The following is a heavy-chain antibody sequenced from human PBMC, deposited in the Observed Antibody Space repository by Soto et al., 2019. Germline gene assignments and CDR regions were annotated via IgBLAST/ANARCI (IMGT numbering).Heavy chain of an antibody. D-gene: IGHD4-17*01. V-gene: IGHV1-18*04. Sequence: ASVKVSCKASGYTFTSYGISWVRQAPGQGLEWMGWISAYNGNTNYAQKLQGRVTMTTDTSTSTAYMELRSLRSDDTAVYYCARDIVGGLRWYPRGAFDIWGQGTIVTVSS. CDR1: GYTFTSYG. CDR3: ARDIVGGLRWYPRGAFDI. J-gene: IGHJ3*02. CDR2: ISAYNGNT.